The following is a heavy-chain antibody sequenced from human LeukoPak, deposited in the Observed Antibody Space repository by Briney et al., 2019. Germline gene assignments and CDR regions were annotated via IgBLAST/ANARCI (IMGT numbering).Heavy chain of an antibody. CDR1: GGSISSYY. CDR3: ASRPPFGPYGMDV. Sequence: PSETLSLTCTVSGGSISSYYWSWIRQPPGKGLEWIGYIYYSGSTNYNPSLKSRVTISVDTSKNQFSLKLSSVTAADTAVYYWASRPPFGPYGMDVWGQGTTVTVSS. CDR2: IYYSGST. J-gene: IGHJ6*02. D-gene: IGHD3-10*01. V-gene: IGHV4-59*08.